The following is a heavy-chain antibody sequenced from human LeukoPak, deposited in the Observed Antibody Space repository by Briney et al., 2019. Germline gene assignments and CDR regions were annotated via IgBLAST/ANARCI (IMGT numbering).Heavy chain of an antibody. CDR1: GGSISSHY. CDR2: IYYSGST. D-gene: IGHD1-26*01. Sequence: SETLSLTCTVSGGSISSHYWSWIRQPPGKGLEWIGYIYYSGSTNYNPSLKSRVTISVDTSENQFSLKLSSVTAADTAVYYCAREASTSGSYDYWGQGTLVTVSS. CDR3: AREASTSGSYDY. V-gene: IGHV4-59*11. J-gene: IGHJ4*02.